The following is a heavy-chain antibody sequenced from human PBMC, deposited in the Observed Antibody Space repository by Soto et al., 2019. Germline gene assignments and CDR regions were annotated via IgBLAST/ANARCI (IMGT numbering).Heavy chain of an antibody. CDR3: ARVISSYGWAEVYYFDY. D-gene: IGHD5-18*01. CDR2: ISAYNGNT. CDR1: GYTFTSYG. Sequence: QVQLVQSGAEVKKPGASVKVSCKASGYTFTSYGISWVRQAPGQGLEWMGWISAYNGNTNYAQKLQGRVTMTTNTSTSTAYMELRSLSSDDTAVYYCARVISSYGWAEVYYFDYWGQGTLVTVSS. J-gene: IGHJ4*02. V-gene: IGHV1-18*01.